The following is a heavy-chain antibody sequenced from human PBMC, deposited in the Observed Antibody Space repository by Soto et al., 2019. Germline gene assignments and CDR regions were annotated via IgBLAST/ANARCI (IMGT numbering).Heavy chain of an antibody. Sequence: ASGKVSCKASGYTFTRSTMNWVRQAPGQRIEWMGWINPDNGNTKSSQKFQDRVIITRDTSASTAYMDLSSLKSEDTAVYYCACVERLSSSDICIVSLGQGSPVTV. CDR3: ACVERLSSSDICIVS. CDR2: INPDNGNT. D-gene: IGHD2-15*01. V-gene: IGHV1-3*01. J-gene: IGHJ5*01. CDR1: GYTFTRST.